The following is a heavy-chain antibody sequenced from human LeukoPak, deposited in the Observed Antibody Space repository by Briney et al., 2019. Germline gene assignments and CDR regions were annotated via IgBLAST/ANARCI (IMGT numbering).Heavy chain of an antibody. CDR3: ARDIAAAGTVWFDP. D-gene: IGHD6-13*01. Sequence: GASVTVSCKASGYTFTGYYMHWVRQAPGQGLEWMGWINPNSGGTNYAQKFQGRVTMTRDTSISTAHMELSRLRSDDTAVYYCARDIAAAGTVWFDPWGQGTLVTVSS. J-gene: IGHJ5*02. CDR1: GYTFTGYY. CDR2: INPNSGGT. V-gene: IGHV1-2*02.